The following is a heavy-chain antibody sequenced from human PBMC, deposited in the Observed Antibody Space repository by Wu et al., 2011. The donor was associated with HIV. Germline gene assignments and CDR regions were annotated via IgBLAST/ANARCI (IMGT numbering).Heavy chain of an antibody. CDR2: IIPIFGTA. D-gene: IGHD2-21*01. J-gene: IGHJ4*02. V-gene: IGHV1-69*14. CDR3: ARDLGGDEDY. CDR1: GGTFSRYA. Sequence: QVQLVQSGAEVKKPGSSVKVSCKASGGTFSRYAINWVRQAPGQGLEWMGGIIPIFGTAKYVQKFQGRVTITAGKSTSTAYMELSSLTSEDTAVYYCARDLGGDEDYWGQGNPGHRLR.